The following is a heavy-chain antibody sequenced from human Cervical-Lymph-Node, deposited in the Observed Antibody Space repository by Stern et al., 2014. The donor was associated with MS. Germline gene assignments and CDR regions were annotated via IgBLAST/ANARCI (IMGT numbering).Heavy chain of an antibody. CDR1: GDSISRSNYY. CDR2: MYHGGST. Sequence: QVQLQESGPGLVKPSETLSLTCTVSGDSISRSNYYGGWIRPTPGKGLEWIGSMYHGGSTYKTPSLESRISMSVDTSKSQFSLRLTSVTAEDTAVYYCARQLNWNYPFEYWGQGALVIVSS. V-gene: IGHV4-39*01. D-gene: IGHD1-7*01. J-gene: IGHJ4*02. CDR3: ARQLNWNYPFEY.